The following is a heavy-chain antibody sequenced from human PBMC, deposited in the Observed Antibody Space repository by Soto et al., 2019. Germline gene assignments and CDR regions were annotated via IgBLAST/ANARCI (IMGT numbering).Heavy chain of an antibody. V-gene: IGHV1-18*01. D-gene: IGHD3-3*01. Sequence: GASVKVSCKASGYTFTSYGISWVRQAPGQGLEWMGWISAYNGNTNYAQKLQGRVTMTTDTSTSTAYMELRSLRSDDTAVYYCARDKPGTSYYDFWSGYYWLDYWGQGTLVTSPQ. CDR2: ISAYNGNT. CDR3: ARDKPGTSYYDFWSGYYWLDY. CDR1: GYTFTSYG. J-gene: IGHJ4*02.